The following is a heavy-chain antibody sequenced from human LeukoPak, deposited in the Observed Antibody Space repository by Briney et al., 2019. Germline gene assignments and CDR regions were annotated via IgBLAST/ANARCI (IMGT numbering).Heavy chain of an antibody. V-gene: IGHV3-64*01. Sequence: GRSLRLSCAASGFIVSSYSMHWVRQAPGKGLEFVSAISANGRNTYYASSVKGRFTISRDNSKNTLYLQMGSLRAEGTAVYYCARPIRVWGQGTLVTVSS. CDR2: ISANGRNT. J-gene: IGHJ4*02. CDR3: ARPIRV. D-gene: IGHD3-16*01. CDR1: GFIVSSYS.